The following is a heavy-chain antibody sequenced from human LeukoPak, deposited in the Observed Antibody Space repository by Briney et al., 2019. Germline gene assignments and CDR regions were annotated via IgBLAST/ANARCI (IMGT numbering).Heavy chain of an antibody. J-gene: IGHJ6*04. CDR2: ISSSGSTI. CDR1: GFTFSSYD. V-gene: IGHV3-48*03. CDR3: AELGITMIGGV. D-gene: IGHD3-10*02. Sequence: GGSLRLTCAASGFTFSSYDMSWVRQAPGKGLEWVSYISSSGSTIYYADSVKGRFTISRDNAKNSLYLQMNSLRAEDTAVYYCAELGITMIGGVWGKGTTVTISS.